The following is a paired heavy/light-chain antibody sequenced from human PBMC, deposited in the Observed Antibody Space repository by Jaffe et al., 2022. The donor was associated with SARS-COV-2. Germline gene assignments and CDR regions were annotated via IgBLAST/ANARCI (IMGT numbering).Light chain of an antibody. CDR3: LQSYSALWT. CDR1: QTIRSS. Sequence: DIQMTQSPSSLSASVGDRVTITCRASQTIRSSLSWYQQKPGKAPKLLIFAASNLHIGVPSRFSGSGSGTDFTLTIRSLQPEDFATYYCLQSYSALWTFGQGTKVEIK. J-gene: IGKJ1*01. CDR2: AAS. V-gene: IGKV1-39*01.
Heavy chain of an antibody. CDR3: ARRGGHDDYEDGMDV. D-gene: IGHD4-17*01. J-gene: IGHJ6*02. CDR1: GYSFTTYW. CDR2: IYPGDSDT. Sequence: EVQLVQSGAEVKKPGESLKISCKGSGYSFTTYWIGWVRQMPGKGLEWMGIIYPGDSDTTYSPSFQGQVTISADKSISIAYLQWSSLKASDTGMYYCARRGGHDDYEDGMDVWGQGTTVTVSS. V-gene: IGHV5-51*01.